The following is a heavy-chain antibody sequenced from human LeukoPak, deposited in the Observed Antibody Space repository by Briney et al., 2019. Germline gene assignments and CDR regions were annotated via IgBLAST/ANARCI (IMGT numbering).Heavy chain of an antibody. D-gene: IGHD6-25*01. V-gene: IGHV4-4*02. J-gene: IGHJ4*02. CDR2: IYHDGST. CDR3: ARRGKAAAIDY. Sequence: SETLSLTCAVSGGSISSNNWWIWVRQSPEKGLEWIGEIYHDGSTNYNPSLKSRVTISMDKYKNQFSLKLSSVTAADTAVYYCARRGKAAAIDYWGQGTLVTVSS. CDR1: GGSISSNNW.